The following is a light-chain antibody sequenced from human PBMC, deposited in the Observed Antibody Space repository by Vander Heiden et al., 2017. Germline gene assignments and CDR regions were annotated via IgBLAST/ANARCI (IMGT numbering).Light chain of an antibody. CDR3: GTSDSSVSSSWV. J-gene: IGLJ3*02. CDR1: SSNIGNNY. CDR2: DNN. Sequence: QSVLTQPPPVSAAPGQQATVSCSGSSSNIGNNYVSWYQQLPETAPKLLIYDNNKRPSGIPDRFSGSKSGTSATLGITGLQTGDEADYYCGTSDSSVSSSWVFGGGTKLTVL. V-gene: IGLV1-51*01.